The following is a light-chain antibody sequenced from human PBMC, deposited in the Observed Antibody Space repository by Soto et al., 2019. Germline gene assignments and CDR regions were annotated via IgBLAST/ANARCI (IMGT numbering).Light chain of an antibody. CDR3: AAWDDSLNGRV. CDR2: RNN. J-gene: IGLJ2*01. Sequence: QSVLTQPPSASGTPGQRVTISCSGGTSNIGSNTVNWYQQLPGTAPKLLIYRNNQRPSGVPDRFSGSKSGTSASLAISGLQSEDEADYYCAAWDDSLNGRVFGGETKLTVL. CDR1: TSNIGSNT. V-gene: IGLV1-44*01.